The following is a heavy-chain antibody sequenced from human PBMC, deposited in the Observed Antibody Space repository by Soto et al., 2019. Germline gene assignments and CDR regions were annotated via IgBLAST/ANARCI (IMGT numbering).Heavy chain of an antibody. D-gene: IGHD3-10*01. CDR2: IYYSGST. CDR3: ARHGSGKDAFDI. V-gene: IGHV4-59*08. CDR1: GGSISSYY. Sequence: SETLSLTCTVSGGSISSYYWSWIRQPPGKGLEWIRYIYYSGSTNYNPSLKSRVTISVDTSKNQFSLKLSSVTAADTAVYYCARHGSGKDAFDIWGQGTMVTVSS. J-gene: IGHJ3*02.